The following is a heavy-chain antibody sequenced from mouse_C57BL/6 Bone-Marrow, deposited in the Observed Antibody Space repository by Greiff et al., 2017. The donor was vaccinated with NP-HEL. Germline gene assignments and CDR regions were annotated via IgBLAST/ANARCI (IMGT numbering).Heavy chain of an antibody. J-gene: IGHJ1*03. V-gene: IGHV1-61*01. CDR2: IYPSDSET. CDR3: ARLDGYYWYFDV. CDR1: GYTFTSYW. D-gene: IGHD2-3*01. Sequence: VQLQQPGAELVRPGSSVKLSCKASGYTFTSYWMDWVKQRPGQGLEWIGNIYPSDSETHYNQKFKDKATLTVDKSSSTAYMQLSSLTSEDSAVYYCARLDGYYWYFDVWGTGTTVTVSS.